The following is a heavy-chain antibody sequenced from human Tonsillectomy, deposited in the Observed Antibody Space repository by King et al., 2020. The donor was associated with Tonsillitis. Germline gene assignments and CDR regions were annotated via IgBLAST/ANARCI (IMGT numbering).Heavy chain of an antibody. CDR2: IYYSGST. Sequence: VQLQESGPGLVKPSQTLSLTCTVSGGSISSGGYYWRWIRQHPGKGLEWIGYIYYSGSTYYNPSLKSRVTISVDTSKNQFSLKLSSVTAADTAVYYCARVQSSIDIPSYYFDYWGQGTLVTVSS. J-gene: IGHJ4*02. CDR1: GGSISSGGYY. D-gene: IGHD4-11*01. CDR3: ARVQSSIDIPSYYFDY. V-gene: IGHV4-31*03.